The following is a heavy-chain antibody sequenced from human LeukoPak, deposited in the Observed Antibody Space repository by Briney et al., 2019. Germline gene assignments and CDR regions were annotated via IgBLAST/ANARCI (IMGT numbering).Heavy chain of an antibody. D-gene: IGHD3-22*01. CDR2: ISVYNGNT. CDR3: AREYYYDSSGYYYYGMDV. Sequence: ASVKVSCKASGYTFTRYGISWVRQAPGQGLEWMGWISVYNGNTNYTQKVQGRVTMTTETSTSTAYMELRSLRSDDTAVYYCAREYYYDSSGYYYYGMDVWGQGTTVTVSS. CDR1: GYTFTRYG. V-gene: IGHV1-18*01. J-gene: IGHJ6*02.